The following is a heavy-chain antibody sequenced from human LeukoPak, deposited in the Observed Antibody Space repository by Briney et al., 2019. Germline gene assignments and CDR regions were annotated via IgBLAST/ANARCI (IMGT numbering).Heavy chain of an antibody. Sequence: SETLSLTCTVSGGSISSGGYYWSWIRQPPGKGLEWIGEINHSGSTNYNPSLKSRVTISVDTSKNQFSLKLSSVTAADTAVYYCARGSGSNDYWGQGTLVTVSS. CDR2: INHSGST. V-gene: IGHV4-39*07. CDR1: GGSISSGGYY. J-gene: IGHJ4*02. D-gene: IGHD3-10*01. CDR3: ARGSGSNDY.